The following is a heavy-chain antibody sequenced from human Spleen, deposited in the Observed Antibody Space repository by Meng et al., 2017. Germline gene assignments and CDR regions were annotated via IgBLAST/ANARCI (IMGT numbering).Heavy chain of an antibody. CDR2: IYNSGGT. V-gene: IGHV4-59*01. CDR3: ARDNTVLTGYYTPYYRY. D-gene: IGHD3-9*01. J-gene: IGHJ4*02. Sequence: GSLRLSCTVSGGSISSGSWSWIRQPPGKGLEWIGYIYNSGGTNYNPSLQSRVTISLDTSKNQFSLNLNSVTAADTAVYYCARDNTVLTGYYTPYYRYWGQGTLVTVSS. CDR1: GGSISSGS.